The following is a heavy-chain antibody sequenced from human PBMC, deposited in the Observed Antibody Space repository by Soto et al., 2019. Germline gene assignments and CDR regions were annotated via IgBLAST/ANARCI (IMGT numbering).Heavy chain of an antibody. CDR1: GFTFSSYA. Sequence: GGSLRLSCAASGFTFSSYAMSWVRQAPGKGLKWVSAVSGSGGTTYYADSVRGRFTISRDNSKNTLYLQMNSLRAEDTAIYFCARCTVDTIVTSGWCHYLDPWGQGTLVTVSS. V-gene: IGHV3-23*01. CDR2: VSGSGGTT. J-gene: IGHJ5*02. CDR3: ARCTVDTIVTSGWCHYLDP. D-gene: IGHD6-19*01.